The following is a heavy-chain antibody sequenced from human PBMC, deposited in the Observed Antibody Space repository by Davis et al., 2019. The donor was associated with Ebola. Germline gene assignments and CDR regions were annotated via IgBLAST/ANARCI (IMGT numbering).Heavy chain of an antibody. D-gene: IGHD5-24*01. V-gene: IGHV5-51*01. J-gene: IGHJ4*02. CDR3: ARRGDGYNWLVYYFDY. CDR2: IYPGDSDT. Sequence: GESLKISCKGSGYSFTSYWIGWVRQMPGKGLEWMGTIYPGDSDTRYSPSFQGQVTISADKSISTAYLQWSSLKASDTAMYYCARRGDGYNWLVYYFDYWGQGTLVTVSS. CDR1: GYSFTSYW.